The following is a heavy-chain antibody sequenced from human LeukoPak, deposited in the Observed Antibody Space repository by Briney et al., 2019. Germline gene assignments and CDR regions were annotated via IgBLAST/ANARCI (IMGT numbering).Heavy chain of an antibody. CDR1: GFTFTKYW. CDR2: IKQDGSEK. J-gene: IGHJ4*02. V-gene: IGHV3-7*04. Sequence: GGSLRLSCAASGFTFTKYWMTWVRQAPGKGLEWVANIKQDGSEKFYVDSVKGRFTISRDNAKNSLDLQINSLGAEDTAVYYCGRGLGCRSTRCYLDNWGQGTLVTVSS. CDR3: GRGLGCRSTRCYLDN. D-gene: IGHD2-2*01.